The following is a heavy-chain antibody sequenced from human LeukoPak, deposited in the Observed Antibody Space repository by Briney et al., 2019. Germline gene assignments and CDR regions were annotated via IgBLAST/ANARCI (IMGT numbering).Heavy chain of an antibody. Sequence: GGSLRLPCAASGFIFANEPMTWVRQTPGKGLEWVAHIRRDSKTIVYADSVKGRLTISRDNAKNSLSLQMNSLRVEDTAVYYCARARSMVRGPFDYWGQGTLVTVSS. CDR3: ARARSMVRGPFDY. CDR1: GFIFANEP. V-gene: IGHV3-48*01. D-gene: IGHD3-10*01. J-gene: IGHJ4*02. CDR2: IRRDSKTI.